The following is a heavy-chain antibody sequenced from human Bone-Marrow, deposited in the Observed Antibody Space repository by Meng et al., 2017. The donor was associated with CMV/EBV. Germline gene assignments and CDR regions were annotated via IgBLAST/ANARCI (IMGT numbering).Heavy chain of an antibody. Sequence: GESLKISCAASGFTVSSNYMSWVRQAPGKGLEWVSVIYSGGSTYYADSVKGRFTISRDNSKNTLYLQMNSLRAEDTAVYYCAREGFLDIVLMVYAPVYFDYWGQGTLVTVSS. CDR1: GFTVSSNY. V-gene: IGHV3-66*02. CDR2: IYSGGST. CDR3: AREGFLDIVLMVYAPVYFDY. D-gene: IGHD2-8*01. J-gene: IGHJ4*02.